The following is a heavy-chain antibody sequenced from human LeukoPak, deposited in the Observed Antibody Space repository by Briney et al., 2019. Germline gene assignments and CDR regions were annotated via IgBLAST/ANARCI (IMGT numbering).Heavy chain of an antibody. D-gene: IGHD3-16*01. CDR3: ARVLGNSAFDI. CDR1: GGSISSGHYY. V-gene: IGHV4-30-4*08. Sequence: SQTLSLTCTVSGGSISSGHYYWTWIRQRPGRGLEWIGYIFYSGSTYFNPSLKSRITISVDTSKNQFSPKLSSVTAADTAVCYCARVLGNSAFDIWGQGTMVTVSS. J-gene: IGHJ3*02. CDR2: IFYSGST.